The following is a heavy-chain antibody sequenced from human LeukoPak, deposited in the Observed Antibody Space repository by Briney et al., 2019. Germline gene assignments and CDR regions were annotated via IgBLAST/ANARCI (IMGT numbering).Heavy chain of an antibody. J-gene: IGHJ4*02. CDR2: ISGDGGGS. V-gene: IGHV3-43*02. D-gene: IGHD2-15*01. CDR1: GFSFDDYA. CDR3: ARDGGGGLDY. Sequence: PGGSLRLSCAASGFSFDDYAMHWVRQAPGKGLEWVSLISGDGGGSYYADSVKGRFTISRDNAKNSLYLQMNSLRAEDTAVYYCARDGGGGLDYWGQGTLVTVSS.